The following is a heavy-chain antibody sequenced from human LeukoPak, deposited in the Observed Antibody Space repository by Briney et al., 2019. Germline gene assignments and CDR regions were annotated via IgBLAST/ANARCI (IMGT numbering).Heavy chain of an antibody. D-gene: IGHD2-2*01. V-gene: IGHV1-18*01. Sequence: ASVKVSCKASGYTFTSYGISWVRQAPGQALEWMGWISAYNGNTNYAQKLQGRVTMTTDTSTSTAYMELWSLRSDDTAVYYCARDCSSTSCYRRYYYYGMDVWGQGTTVTVSS. CDR1: GYTFTSYG. CDR2: ISAYNGNT. J-gene: IGHJ6*02. CDR3: ARDCSSTSCYRRYYYYGMDV.